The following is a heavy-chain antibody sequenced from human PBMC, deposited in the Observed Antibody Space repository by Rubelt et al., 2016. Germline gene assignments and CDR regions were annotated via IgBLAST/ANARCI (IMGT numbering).Heavy chain of an antibody. Sequence: QVQLKQWGVGVLKPSETLSLTCAVYGGSFSDYHWSWIRQPPGKGLEWIGEINHSGTTNYNPSLKSRVTMSVETSKKQFALKLTSVTAADSAVYYCARVGGAAVAGTSNWFGPWGQGTLVTVSS. D-gene: IGHD6-19*01. V-gene: IGHV4-34*01. CDR3: ARVGGAAVAGTSNWFGP. CDR1: GGSFSDYH. J-gene: IGHJ5*02. CDR2: INHSGTT.